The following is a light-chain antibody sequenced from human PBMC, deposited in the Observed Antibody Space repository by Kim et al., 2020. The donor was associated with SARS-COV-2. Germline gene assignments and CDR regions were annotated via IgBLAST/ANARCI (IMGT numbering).Light chain of an antibody. CDR3: QVWDSRTVV. Sequence: SYELTQPLSVSVALGQTATIPCGGNNIENKNVHWYHQRPGQAPVLVVYRDKKRPSGIPERLSGSNSGNTATLTINRVEAGDEGDYYCQVWDSRTVVFGGGTQLTVL. CDR1: NIENKN. V-gene: IGLV3-9*01. CDR2: RDK. J-gene: IGLJ2*01.